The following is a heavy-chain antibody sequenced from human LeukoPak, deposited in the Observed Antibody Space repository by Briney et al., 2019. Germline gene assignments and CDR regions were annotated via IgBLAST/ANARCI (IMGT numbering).Heavy chain of an antibody. CDR1: GFTFSSYA. D-gene: IGHD3-3*01. CDR3: AKVSFRGRYDFWSGYGTSDY. J-gene: IGHJ4*02. Sequence: PGGSLRLSCAASGFTFSSYAMSWVRQAPGKGLEWVSAISGSGGSTYYADSVKGRFTISRDNSKNTLYLQMNSLRAEDTAVYYCAKVSFRGRYDFWSGYGTSDYWGQGTLVTVSS. CDR2: ISGSGGST. V-gene: IGHV3-23*01.